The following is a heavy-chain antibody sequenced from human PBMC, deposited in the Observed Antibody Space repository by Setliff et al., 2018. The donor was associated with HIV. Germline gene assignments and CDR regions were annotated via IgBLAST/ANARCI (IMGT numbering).Heavy chain of an antibody. CDR2: MYHTGST. Sequence: SETLSLTCAVSGYSISSGCYWGWTRQPPGKGLEWIGSMYHTGSTYYSPSLNSRFTISVDTSKNQFSLKLRSVTAADTAVYYCARQPLYNDYDWRSYYFDYWGQRSLVTVSS. CDR3: ARQPLYNDYDWRSYYFDY. D-gene: IGHD5-12*01. CDR1: GYSISSGCY. V-gene: IGHV4-38-2*01. J-gene: IGHJ4*02.